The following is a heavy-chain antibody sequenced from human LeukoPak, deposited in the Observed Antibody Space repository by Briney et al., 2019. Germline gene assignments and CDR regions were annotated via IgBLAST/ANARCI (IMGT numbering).Heavy chain of an antibody. CDR3: ARDRRDGYNSCYFDY. CDR1: GFTFSSYA. D-gene: IGHD5-24*01. J-gene: IGHJ4*02. Sequence: GGSLRLSCAASGFTFSSYAMHWVRQASGKGLEYVSAISSNGGSTYYANSVKGRFTISRDNSKNTLYLQMGSLRAEDMAVYYCARDRRDGYNSCYFDYWGQGTLVTVSS. V-gene: IGHV3-64*01. CDR2: ISSNGGST.